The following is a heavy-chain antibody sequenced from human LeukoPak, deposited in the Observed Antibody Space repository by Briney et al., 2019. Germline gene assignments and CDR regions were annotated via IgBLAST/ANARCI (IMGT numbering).Heavy chain of an antibody. CDR3: ARHGPRLVPFDY. D-gene: IGHD6-6*01. J-gene: IGHJ4*02. CDR2: IYYSGST. CDR1: GGSISSYY. V-gene: IGHV4-59*08. Sequence: SETLSLTCTVSGGSISSYYWSWIRQPPGKGREWIGYIYYSGSTNYNPSLKSRVTISVDTSKNQFSLKLSSVTAADTAVYYCARHGPRLVPFDYWGQGTLVTVSS.